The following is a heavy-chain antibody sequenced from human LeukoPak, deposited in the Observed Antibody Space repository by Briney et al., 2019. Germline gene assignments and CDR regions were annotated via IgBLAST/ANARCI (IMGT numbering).Heavy chain of an antibody. Sequence: PGGSLRLSCAASGFTFSSYGMHWVRQAPGKGLEWVAVIWYDGSNKYYADSVKGRFTISRDNSKNTLYLQMNSLRAEDTAVYYCARDQYYYDSSGYQNAFDIWGQGTMVTVSS. CDR3: ARDQYYYDSSGYQNAFDI. CDR1: GFTFSSYG. D-gene: IGHD3-22*01. V-gene: IGHV3-33*08. CDR2: IWYDGSNK. J-gene: IGHJ3*02.